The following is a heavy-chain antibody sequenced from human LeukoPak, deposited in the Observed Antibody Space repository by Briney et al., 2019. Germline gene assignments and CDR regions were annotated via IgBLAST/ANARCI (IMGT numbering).Heavy chain of an antibody. D-gene: IGHD5-24*01. V-gene: IGHV4-34*01. Sequence: SETLSLTCAVYGGSFSGYDWSWIRQPPGKGLEWIGEINHSGSTNYNPSLKSRVTISVDTSKNQFSLKLSSVTAADTAVYYCARRDGSAAFDIWGQGTMVTVSS. J-gene: IGHJ3*02. CDR2: INHSGST. CDR3: ARRDGSAAFDI. CDR1: GGSFSGYD.